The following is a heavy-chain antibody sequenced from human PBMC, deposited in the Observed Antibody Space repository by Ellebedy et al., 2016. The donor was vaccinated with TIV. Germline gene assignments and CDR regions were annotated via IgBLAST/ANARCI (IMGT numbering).Heavy chain of an antibody. V-gene: IGHV3-21*06. D-gene: IGHD5-18*01. CDR2: ITSSGDSM. J-gene: IGHJ4*02. CDR1: GFTFSNHY. Sequence: GGSLRLSXAASGFTFSNHYMSWVRQAPGKGLEWVSFITSSGDSMYYADSVKGRFTISRDNAKNSLYLEMNSLRAEDTAVYYCARDPDTANKIDYWGQGTLVTVSS. CDR3: ARDPDTANKIDY.